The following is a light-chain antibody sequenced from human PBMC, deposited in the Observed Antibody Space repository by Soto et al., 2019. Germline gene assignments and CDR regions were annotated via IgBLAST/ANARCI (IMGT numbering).Light chain of an antibody. Sequence: EVVVTQSPDTLSLSPGETATLSCRASQSVSSSVAWYQHKPGQSPRLVVYSGDKRAPGIPPRFSGSGSGTDFTLTISRLESDDFAIYYCQQRYSWLRAFGPGTKVEVK. CDR1: QSVSSS. CDR2: SGD. V-gene: IGKV3-11*01. CDR3: QQRYSWLRA. J-gene: IGKJ1*01.